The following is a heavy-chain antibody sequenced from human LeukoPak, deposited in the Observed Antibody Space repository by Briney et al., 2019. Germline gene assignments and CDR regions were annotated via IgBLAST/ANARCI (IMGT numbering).Heavy chain of an antibody. J-gene: IGHJ4*02. CDR1: GFTFSNYA. V-gene: IGHV3-23*01. Sequence: PGGSLRLSCAASGFTFSNYAMNWVRQAPGKGLEWVSGISGSGGSTYYADSLKGRFTISRDNSKNTLYLQMNSPRAEDTAVYYCAKVRGSSSWLYYFDDWGQGTLVTVSS. CDR3: AKVRGSSSWLYYFDD. CDR2: ISGSGGST. D-gene: IGHD6-13*01.